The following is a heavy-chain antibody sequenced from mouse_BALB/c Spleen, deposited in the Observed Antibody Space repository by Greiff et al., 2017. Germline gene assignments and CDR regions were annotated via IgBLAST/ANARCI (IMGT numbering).Heavy chain of an antibody. V-gene: IGHV1S56*01. CDR1: GYTFTSYY. Sequence: QVQLKESGPELVKPGASVRISCKASGYTFTSYYIHWVKQRPGQGLEWIGWIYPGNVNTKYNEKFKGKATLTADKSSSTAYMQLSSLTSEDSAVYFCARSGTTAAWFAYWGQGTLVTVSA. CDR2: IYPGNVNT. CDR3: ARSGTTAAWFAY. J-gene: IGHJ3*01. D-gene: IGHD1-2*01.